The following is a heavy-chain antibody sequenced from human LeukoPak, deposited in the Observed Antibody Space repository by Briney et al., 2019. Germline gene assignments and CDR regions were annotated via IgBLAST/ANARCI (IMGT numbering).Heavy chain of an antibody. CDR2: IYYSGST. CDR1: GGSISSYY. Sequence: SETLSLTCTVSGGSISSYYWSWIRQPPGKGLEWIGYIYYSGSTNYNPSLKSRVTISVDTSKNQFSLKLSSVTAADTAVYYWARGWTYSSGWSHKGQDYYYYYMDVWGKGTTVTISS. D-gene: IGHD6-19*01. V-gene: IGHV4-59*01. J-gene: IGHJ6*03. CDR3: ARGWTYSSGWSHKGQDYYYYYMDV.